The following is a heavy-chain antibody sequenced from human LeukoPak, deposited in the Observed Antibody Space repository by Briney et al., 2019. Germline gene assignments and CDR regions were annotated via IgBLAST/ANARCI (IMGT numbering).Heavy chain of an antibody. V-gene: IGHV3-33*01. D-gene: IGHD3-22*01. CDR1: GFXFXSYG. J-gene: IGHJ4*02. Sequence: GGSLRLSCAASGFXFXSYGMHXXRXAPGXGLEWVAVIWYXGNNKYYANNVKARFTTSKDTSKKTLYLKMNSLRAEDTSVYYCARGFYDSSGYPSGLDYWGQGTLVTVSS. CDR3: ARGFYDSSGYPSGLDY. CDR2: IWYXGNNK.